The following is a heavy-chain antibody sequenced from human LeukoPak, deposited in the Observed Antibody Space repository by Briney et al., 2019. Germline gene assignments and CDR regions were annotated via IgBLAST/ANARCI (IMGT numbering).Heavy chain of an antibody. J-gene: IGHJ4*02. CDR3: ARVPVVVPAAFFDY. CDR2: IYHNGGT. Sequence: PSETLSLTCTVSGGSIINYYWTWIRQPPGKGLEWIGSIYHNGGTNYNPSLESRVTMSVDTSKNQFSLKLSSVTAADTAVYYCARVPVVVPAAFFDYWGQGTLVTVSS. D-gene: IGHD2-2*01. CDR1: GGSIINYY. V-gene: IGHV4-59*01.